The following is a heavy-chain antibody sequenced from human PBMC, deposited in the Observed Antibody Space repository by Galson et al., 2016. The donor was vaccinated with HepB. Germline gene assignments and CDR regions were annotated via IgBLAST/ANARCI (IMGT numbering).Heavy chain of an antibody. CDR2: TYYRSKWYS. D-gene: IGHD1-1*01. Sequence: CAISGDSVSSNSATWNWIRLSPSRGLEWLGRTYYRSKWYSDYALSVKSRITINADTSKSQFSLQMNSVTPEDTAVYYCERRTGNGFDVWGQGTTVTVSS. J-gene: IGHJ6*02. CDR1: GDSVSSNSAT. V-gene: IGHV6-1*01. CDR3: ERRTGNGFDV.